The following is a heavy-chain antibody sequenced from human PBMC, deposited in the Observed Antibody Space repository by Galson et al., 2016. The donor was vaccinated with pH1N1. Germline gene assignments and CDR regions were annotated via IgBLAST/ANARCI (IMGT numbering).Heavy chain of an antibody. Sequence: SVKVSCKASGGTFSSYAISWVRQAPGQGLEWMGRIIPIIGIANYAQNFQGRVTITADESTSTAYMELSSLRSEDTAVYYCASYRDGYNSPSVYWGQGTLVTVSS. V-gene: IGHV1-69*04. CDR3: ASYRDGYNSPSVY. CDR1: GGTFSSYA. CDR2: IIPIIGIA. D-gene: IGHD5-24*01. J-gene: IGHJ4*02.